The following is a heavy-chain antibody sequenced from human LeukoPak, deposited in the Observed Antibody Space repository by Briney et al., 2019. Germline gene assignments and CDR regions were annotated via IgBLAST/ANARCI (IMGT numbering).Heavy chain of an antibody. Sequence: GASVKASCKASGYTFTGYYMHWVRQAPGQGLEWMGWINPNSGGTNYAQKFQGRVTMTRDTSISTAYMELSRLRSDDTAVYYCAREWRSGVTIFGVVPYYGMDVWGRGTTVTVSS. D-gene: IGHD3-3*01. V-gene: IGHV1-2*02. CDR3: AREWRSGVTIFGVVPYYGMDV. CDR2: INPNSGGT. CDR1: GYTFTGYY. J-gene: IGHJ6*02.